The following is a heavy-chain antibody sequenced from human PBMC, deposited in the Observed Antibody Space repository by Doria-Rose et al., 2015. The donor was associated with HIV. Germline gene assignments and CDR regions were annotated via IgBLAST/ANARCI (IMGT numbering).Heavy chain of an antibody. J-gene: IGHJ6*03. D-gene: IGHD3-3*01. CDR2: LSWDSGAK. CDR3: AKAPIIGPKYYFYMDV. V-gene: IGHV3-9*01. Sequence: EVQLLESGGGLVQPGRSLRLSCVGSGFSFESYAMHWVRLAPGQGLELVAGLSWDSGAKGNADAVEGRFTISRDNAKKSVYLEMRSLRPEDTAFYYCAKAPIIGPKYYFYMDVRGKGTSVTVSS. CDR1: GFSFESYA.